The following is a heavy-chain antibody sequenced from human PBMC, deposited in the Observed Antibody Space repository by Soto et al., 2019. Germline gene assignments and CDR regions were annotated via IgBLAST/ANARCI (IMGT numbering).Heavy chain of an antibody. CDR3: AKEADRDGYHGDY. V-gene: IGHV3-23*01. CDR1: GFTFSNYA. Sequence: EVQLLESGGGLVQPGGSLRLSCAASGFTFSNYAMSWVRQAPGKGLEWVSSISSSGGSTYYADSEKGRFTISRDNSKNTLNLQRNSLRAEDTAVYYGAKEADRDGYHGDYWGQGTLVTVSS. D-gene: IGHD5-12*01. J-gene: IGHJ4*02. CDR2: ISSSGGST.